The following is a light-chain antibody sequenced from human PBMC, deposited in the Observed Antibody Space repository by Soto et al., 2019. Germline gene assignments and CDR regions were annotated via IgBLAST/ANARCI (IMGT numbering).Light chain of an antibody. CDR2: GNS. CDR1: SSNIGAGYD. CDR3: QSYDSSLSGSV. Sequence: QSVLTQPPSVSGAPGQRVTISCTGSSSNIGAGYDVHWYQQLPVTAPKLLIYGNSNRPSGVPDRFSGSKSGTSASLAITGLQAEYEADYYCQSYDSSLSGSVFGGGTKLAVL. V-gene: IGLV1-40*01. J-gene: IGLJ3*02.